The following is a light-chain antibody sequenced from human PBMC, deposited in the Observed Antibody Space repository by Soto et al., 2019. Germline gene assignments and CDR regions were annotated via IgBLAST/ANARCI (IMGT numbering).Light chain of an antibody. V-gene: IGLV2-14*02. Sequence: QSVLTQPASVSGSPGQSITISCTGTSSDVGSYNLVSWYQQHPGKAPKLMIYDVSKRPSGVSNRFSGSNSGHTASLTISGLQFEDEADYYCSSYKSSSTLNVFGTGTKVTGL. CDR3: SSYKSSSTLNV. CDR1: SSDVGSYNL. J-gene: IGLJ1*01. CDR2: DVS.